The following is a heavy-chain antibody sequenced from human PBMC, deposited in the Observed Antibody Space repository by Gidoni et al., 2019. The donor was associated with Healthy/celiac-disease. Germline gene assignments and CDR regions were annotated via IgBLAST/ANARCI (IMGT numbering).Heavy chain of an antibody. V-gene: IGHV3-66*01. CDR3: ARDRPTDSSGYYYY. D-gene: IGHD3-22*01. CDR2: IYSGGST. Sequence: VQLVESGGGLVQPGGSLRLSCAASGFTVSSNYMSWVRQAPGKGLEWVSVIYSGGSTYYADSVKGRFTISRDNSKNTLYLQMNSLRAEDTAVYYCARDRPTDSSGYYYYWGQGTLVTVSS. J-gene: IGHJ4*02. CDR1: GFTVSSNY.